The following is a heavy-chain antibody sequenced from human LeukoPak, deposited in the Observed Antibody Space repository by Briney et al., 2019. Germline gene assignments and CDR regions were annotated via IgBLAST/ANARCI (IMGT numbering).Heavy chain of an antibody. CDR2: IKQDGSEK. V-gene: IGHV3-7*03. CDR3: AKSNRLRGVSLSAEYFQN. CDR1: GFTFSSYW. J-gene: IGHJ1*01. Sequence: GGSLRLSCAASGFTFSSYWMSWVRQAPGKGLEWVANIKQDGSEKYYADSVKGRFTISRDSANNSLYLQMNSLRTEDTAFYYCAKSNRLRGVSLSAEYFQNWGQGTLVTVSS. D-gene: IGHD3-10*01.